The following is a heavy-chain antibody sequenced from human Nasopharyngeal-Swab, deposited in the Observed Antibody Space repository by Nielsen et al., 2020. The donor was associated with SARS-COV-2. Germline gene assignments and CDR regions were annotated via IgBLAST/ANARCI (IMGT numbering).Heavy chain of an antibody. CDR2: ISTRTGYS. D-gene: IGHD2-2*01. J-gene: IGHJ4*02. CDR3: ARGRGPMDY. V-gene: IGHV1-18*01. Sequence: ASGKVSCKGSGYTFHSFNVTWVRQAPGQGLEWMGWISTRTGYSNYAQRFQGRVDMTTDSFTTTAYMELRSLRFDDAAVYYCARGRGPMDYWGQGTLVTVSS. CDR1: GYTFHSFN.